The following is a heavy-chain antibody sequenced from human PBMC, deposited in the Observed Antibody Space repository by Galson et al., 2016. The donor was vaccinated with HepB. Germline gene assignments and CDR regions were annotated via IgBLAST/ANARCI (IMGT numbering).Heavy chain of an antibody. CDR2: IYYSGRT. D-gene: IGHD6-19*01. V-gene: IGHV4-59*01. Sequence: LSLTCTVSGASIRGYYLSWIRQPPGKGLEWIGYIYYSGRTNYNPSLKSRVTISVDTSKNQFSLKLSSVTAADTAVYYCARDDSGGWYGFHYGMDVWGQGTTVTVSS. J-gene: IGHJ6*02. CDR1: GASIRGYY. CDR3: ARDDSGGWYGFHYGMDV.